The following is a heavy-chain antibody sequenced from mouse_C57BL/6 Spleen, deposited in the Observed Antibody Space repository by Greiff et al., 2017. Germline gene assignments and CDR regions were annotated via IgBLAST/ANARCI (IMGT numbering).Heavy chain of an antibody. V-gene: IGHV5-4*01. CDR3: ARDRDGYYNAIDY. J-gene: IGHJ4*01. CDR1: GFTFSSYA. CDR2: ISDGGSYT. Sequence: EVKLVESGGGLVKPGGSLKLSCAASGFTFSSYAMSWVRQTPEKRLEWVATISDGGSYTDYPDNVKGRFTISRDNAKNNLYLQMSHLKSEDTAMYYCARDRDGYYNAIDYWGQGTSVTVSS. D-gene: IGHD2-3*01.